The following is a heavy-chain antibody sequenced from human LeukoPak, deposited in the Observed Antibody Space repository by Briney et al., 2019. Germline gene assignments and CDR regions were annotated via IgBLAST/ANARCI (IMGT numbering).Heavy chain of an antibody. CDR2: INHSGST. CDR3: ARRDIVATIST. CDR1: GGPFSGYY. D-gene: IGHD5-12*01. V-gene: IGHV4-34*01. J-gene: IGHJ4*02. Sequence: SETLSLTCAVYGGPFSGYYWSWIRQPPGKGLEWIGEINHSGSTNYNPSLKSRVIISVDTSKNQFSLKVTSVTAADTAVYYCARRDIVATISTWGQGTLVTVSS.